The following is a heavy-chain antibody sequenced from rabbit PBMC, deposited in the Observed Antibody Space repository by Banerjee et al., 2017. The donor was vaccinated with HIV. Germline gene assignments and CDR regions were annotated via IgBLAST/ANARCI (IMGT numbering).Heavy chain of an antibody. D-gene: IGHD1-1*01. J-gene: IGHJ6*01. V-gene: IGHV1S40*01. CDR3: ARDPYVSVGYYSGYYGMDL. CDR1: GIDFSTYYY. Sequence: QSLEESGGDLVKPGGTLTLTCKASGIDFSTYYYMCWVRQAPGKGLEWIACIYGGSSGSTAYASWAKGRFTISKTSSTTVTLQMTSLTAADTATYFCARDPYVSVGYYSGYYGMDLWGQGTLVTVS. CDR2: IYGGSSGST.